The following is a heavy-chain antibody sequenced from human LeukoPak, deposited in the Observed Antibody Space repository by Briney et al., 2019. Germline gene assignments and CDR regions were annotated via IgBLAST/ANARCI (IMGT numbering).Heavy chain of an antibody. CDR2: MNPNSGNT. V-gene: IGHV1-8*03. J-gene: IGHJ6*03. Sequence: ASVKVSCKASGYTFTSYDINWVRQATGQGLEWMGWMNPNSGNTGYAQKFQGRVTITRNTSISTAYMELSSLRSEDTAVYYCAREYSGSLGYYYYYMDVWGKGTTVTVSS. CDR1: GYTFTSYD. CDR3: AREYSGSLGYYYYYMDV. D-gene: IGHD1-26*01.